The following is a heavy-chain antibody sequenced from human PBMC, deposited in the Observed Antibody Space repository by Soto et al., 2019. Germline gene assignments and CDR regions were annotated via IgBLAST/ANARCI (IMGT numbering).Heavy chain of an antibody. Sequence: QVQLVESGGGVVQPGRSLRLSCAASGFTFSSYGMHWVRQAPGKGLEWVAVISYDGSNKYYADSVKGRFTISRDNPKNTLYLQMNRLRAEDTAVYYCAKVEVISIAAAGTNYYYGMDVWGQGTTVTVSS. J-gene: IGHJ6*02. D-gene: IGHD6-13*01. CDR3: AKVEVISIAAAGTNYYYGMDV. CDR2: ISYDGSNK. V-gene: IGHV3-30*18. CDR1: GFTFSSYG.